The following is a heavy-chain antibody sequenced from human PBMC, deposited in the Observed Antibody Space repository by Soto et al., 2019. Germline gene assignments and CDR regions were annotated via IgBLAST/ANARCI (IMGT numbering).Heavy chain of an antibody. V-gene: IGHV3-30*18. CDR2: ISYDGSNK. CDR3: AKVTFSGDYYYSYGLDV. Sequence: QVQLVESGGGVVQPGRSLRLSCAASGFTFSAYGMHWVRQAPGKGLEWVAVISYDGSNKYYADSVKGRFTISRDNSKNTLYQQMNILRAEDTAVYFCAKVTFSGDYYYSYGLDVWGQGTTVTVSS. CDR1: GFTFSAYG. D-gene: IGHD1-26*01. J-gene: IGHJ6*02.